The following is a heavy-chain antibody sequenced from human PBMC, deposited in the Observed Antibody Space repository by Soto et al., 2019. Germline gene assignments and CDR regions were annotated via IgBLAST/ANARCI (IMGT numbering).Heavy chain of an antibody. CDR2: IDVLDGA. D-gene: IGHD2-15*01. Sequence: EVQILESGGDLVQPGGSLRLSCVVSGLSLNNYAIAWVRHAPGKGLECVSTIDVLDGAWYSDSVRGRLAISRDVSRNTVYLQMSSLRVEDPAIYFCSDWRAGGPVNLDHWGPGTRVTVSS. CDR1: GLSLNNYA. CDR3: SDWRAGGPVNLDH. V-gene: IGHV3-23*01. J-gene: IGHJ4*02.